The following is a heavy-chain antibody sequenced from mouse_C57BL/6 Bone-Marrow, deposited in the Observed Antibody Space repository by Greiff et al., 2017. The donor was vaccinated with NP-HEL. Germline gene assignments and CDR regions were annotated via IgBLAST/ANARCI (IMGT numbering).Heavy chain of an antibody. CDR1: GFTFSDFY. D-gene: IGHD2-5*01. V-gene: IGHV7-1*01. Sequence: EVKLMESGGGLVQSGRSLRLSCATSGFTFSDFYMEWVRQAPGKGLEWIAASRNKADGYTTEYSASVKGRFIVYRDTSESILYLYMNAQRAKDTAIYYCASDAGYDSNFDYWGQGTSVTVSS. J-gene: IGHJ4*01. CDR2: SRNKADGYTT. CDR3: ASDAGYDSNFDY.